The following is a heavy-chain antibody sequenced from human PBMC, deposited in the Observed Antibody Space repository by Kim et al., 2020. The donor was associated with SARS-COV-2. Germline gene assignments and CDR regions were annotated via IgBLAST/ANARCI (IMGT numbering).Heavy chain of an antibody. CDR3: ARLPAAEKNWFDP. Sequence: SETLSLTCTVSGGSISSSSYYWGWIRQPPGKGLEWIGSIYYSGSTYYNPSLKSRVTISVDTSKNQFSLKLSSVTAADTAVYYCARLPAAEKNWFDPWGQGTLVTVSS. D-gene: IGHD2-15*01. CDR2: IYYSGST. J-gene: IGHJ5*02. V-gene: IGHV4-39*01. CDR1: GGSISSSSYY.